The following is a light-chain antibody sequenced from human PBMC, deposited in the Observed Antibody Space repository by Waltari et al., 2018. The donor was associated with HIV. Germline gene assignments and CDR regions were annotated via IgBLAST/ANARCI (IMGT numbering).Light chain of an antibody. CDR1: KLGDKY. Sequence: LTQPPSVSVSPGQTASITCSGDKLGDKYACWYQQKPGQSPVLVIYQDSKRPSGIPERFSGSNSGNTATLTISGTQAMDEADYYCQAWDSSTGLYVFGTGTKVTVL. CDR2: QDS. CDR3: QAWDSSTGLYV. V-gene: IGLV3-1*01. J-gene: IGLJ1*01.